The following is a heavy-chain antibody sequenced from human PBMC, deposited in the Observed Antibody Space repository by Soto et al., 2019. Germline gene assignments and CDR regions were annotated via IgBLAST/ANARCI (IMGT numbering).Heavy chain of an antibody. CDR2: ISGSGGST. Sequence: GGSLRLSCAASGFTFSSYAMSWVRQAPGKGLEWVSAISGSGGSTYYADSVKGRFTISRDNSKNTLYLQMNSLRAEDTAVYYCAKDLRQELLIHYGMDVWGQGTTVTVSS. J-gene: IGHJ6*02. CDR3: AKDLRQELLIHYGMDV. D-gene: IGHD1-7*01. CDR1: GFTFSSYA. V-gene: IGHV3-23*01.